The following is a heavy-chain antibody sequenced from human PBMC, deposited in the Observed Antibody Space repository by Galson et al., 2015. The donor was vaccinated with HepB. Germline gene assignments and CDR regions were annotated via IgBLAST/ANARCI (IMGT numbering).Heavy chain of an antibody. CDR1: GVSVSSGGHF. J-gene: IGHJ4*02. CDR2: IYDTGST. V-gene: IGHV4-31*03. Sequence: LSLTCSVSGVSVSSGGHFWNWVRQRPGKDLEWIGYIYDTGSTNYNPSLRSRATISLDTPNNHISLKLTSVSSADTAVYYCARGHTIYGVMWRYLASWGQGLLVTVSS. CDR3: ARGHTIYGVMWRYLAS. D-gene: IGHD3-3*01.